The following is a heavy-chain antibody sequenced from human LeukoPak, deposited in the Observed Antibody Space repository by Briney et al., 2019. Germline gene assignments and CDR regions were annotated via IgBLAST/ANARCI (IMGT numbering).Heavy chain of an antibody. CDR1: GFTFDDYA. Sequence: GGSLRLSCAASGFTFDDYAMHWVRQAPRKGLEWVSGITRNSGSIGYAASVKGRFTISRDNAKNSLYLQMNSLRAEDTALYYCAKDSSSWYFRWFDPWGQGTLVTVSS. CDR3: AKDSSSWYFRWFDP. J-gene: IGHJ5*02. CDR2: ITRNSGSI. V-gene: IGHV3-9*01. D-gene: IGHD6-13*01.